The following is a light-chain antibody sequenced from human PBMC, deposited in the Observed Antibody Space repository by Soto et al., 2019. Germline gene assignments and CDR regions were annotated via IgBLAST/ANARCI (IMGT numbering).Light chain of an antibody. Sequence: DIVVTQSPLSLVVTPGEPASISCRSSQSLLNSNGYNYLDWYLQKPGQSPQLLIYLGSSRASGVPDRFSGSGSGTDFTLTISRVEAEDVGFYYCMQALQAPLTCGQGTRVEIK. CDR1: QSLLNSNGYNY. CDR2: LGS. J-gene: IGKJ1*01. CDR3: MQALQAPLT. V-gene: IGKV2-28*01.